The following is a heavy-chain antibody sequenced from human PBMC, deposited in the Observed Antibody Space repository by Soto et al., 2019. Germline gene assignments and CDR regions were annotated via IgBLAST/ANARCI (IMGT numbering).Heavy chain of an antibody. V-gene: IGHV4-39*01. J-gene: IGHJ6*03. CDR3: AGGGYCSSTSCPHYYYYYYMDV. Sequence: SETLSLTCTVSGGSISSSSYYWGWIRQPPGKGLEWIGSIYYSGSTYYNPSLKSRVTISVDTSKNQFSLKLSSVTAADTAVYYCAGGGYCSSTSCPHYYYYYYMDVWGKGTTVTVSS. D-gene: IGHD2-2*03. CDR1: GGSISSSSYY. CDR2: IYYSGST.